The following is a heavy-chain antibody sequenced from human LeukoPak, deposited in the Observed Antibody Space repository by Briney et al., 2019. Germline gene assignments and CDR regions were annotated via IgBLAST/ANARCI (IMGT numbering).Heavy chain of an antibody. CDR3: RCSFY. J-gene: IGHJ4*02. Sequence: PGRSLRLSCAASGFTFSSYAMHWVRQAPGKGLEWVAVISYDGSNKYYADSVKGRFTISRDNSKNTLYLQMNSLRAEDTAVYYCRCSFYWGQGTLVTVSS. V-gene: IGHV3-30-3*01. D-gene: IGHD3-10*02. CDR2: ISYDGSNK. CDR1: GFTFSSYA.